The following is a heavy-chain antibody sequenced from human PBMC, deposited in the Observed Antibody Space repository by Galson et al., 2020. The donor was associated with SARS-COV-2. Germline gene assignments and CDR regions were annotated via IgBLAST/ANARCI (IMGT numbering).Heavy chain of an antibody. CDR1: GGIVSKFA. CDR2: IFPPFGPA. D-gene: IGHD4-17*01. V-gene: IGHV1-69*13. CDR3: AEMRTVITFDD. Sequence: SVKVSCKASGGIVSKFAISWVRQAPGQGLEWLGGIFPPFGPAKYGQKFQGRVTITADESTSTAYLELSSLRSDDTAVYYCAEMRTVITFDDWCQGTLVTVSS. J-gene: IGHJ4*02.